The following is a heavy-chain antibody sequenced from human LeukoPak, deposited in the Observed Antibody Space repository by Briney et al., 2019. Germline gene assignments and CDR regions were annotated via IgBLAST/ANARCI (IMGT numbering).Heavy chain of an antibody. V-gene: IGHV1-46*01. CDR3: ARDSPRVYYGSGSYYNALGY. J-gene: IGHJ4*02. CDR1: GYTFTSYY. D-gene: IGHD3-10*01. Sequence: GASVKAAXKAAGYTFTSYYMHWVRQAPGHGLEWMGIINPSGGSTSYAQKFQGRVTMTRDTSTSTVYMELSSLRSEDTAVYYCARDSPRVYYGSGSYYNALGYWGQGTLVTVSS. CDR2: INPSGGST.